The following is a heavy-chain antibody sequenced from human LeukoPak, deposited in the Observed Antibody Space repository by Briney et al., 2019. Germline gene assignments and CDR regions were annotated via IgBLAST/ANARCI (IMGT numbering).Heavy chain of an antibody. Sequence: PSETLSLTCTVSGDSISSGDYWGWRRRPPGKGGEGSGRINHSGRSYYNPSLKSRVTISVDTSKNQFSLKLSSVTAADTAVYYCARGVRWFGSHTPDAFDIWGQGTMVTVSS. CDR3: ARGVRWFGSHTPDAFDI. J-gene: IGHJ3*02. CDR2: INHSGRS. D-gene: IGHD1-26*01. V-gene: IGHV4-38-2*02. CDR1: GDSISSGDY.